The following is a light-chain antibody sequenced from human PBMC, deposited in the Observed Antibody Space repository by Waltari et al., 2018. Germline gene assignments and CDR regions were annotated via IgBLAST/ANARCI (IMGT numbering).Light chain of an antibody. CDR2: AAS. CDR1: QSINTY. Sequence: DVQMTQSPSSLSASVGDTVTITCRASQSINTYLNWYQQKPGKAPNLLICAASTLQSGVPSSFSGSGSGTDFTLTISSLQPEDFASYYCQQSHSMPFTFGPGTKVDVK. J-gene: IGKJ3*01. V-gene: IGKV1-39*01. CDR3: QQSHSMPFT.